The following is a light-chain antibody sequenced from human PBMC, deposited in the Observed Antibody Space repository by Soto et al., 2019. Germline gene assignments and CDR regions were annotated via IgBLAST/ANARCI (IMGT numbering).Light chain of an antibody. Sequence: DIQMTQSPSTLSASVGDRVTISCRASQRIRDSLAWYQQKPGKAPKLLIYDASSLERGVPSRFSGSGSGTEFTLTISSMQPDDFATYYCQQYNGYSRAFGQGTKVEIK. J-gene: IGKJ1*01. CDR3: QQYNGYSRA. CDR2: DAS. CDR1: QRIRDS. V-gene: IGKV1-5*01.